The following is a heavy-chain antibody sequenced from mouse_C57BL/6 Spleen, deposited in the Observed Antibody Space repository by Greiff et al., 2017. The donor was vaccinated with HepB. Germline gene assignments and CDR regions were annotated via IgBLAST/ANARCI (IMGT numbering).Heavy chain of an antibody. CDR2: IDPETGGT. Sequence: QVHVKQSGAELVRPGASVTLSCKASGYTFTDYEMHWVKQTPVHGLEWIGAIDPETGGTAYNQKFKGKAILTADKSSSTAYMELRSLTSEDSAVYYCTKYGYDEGMDYWGQGTSVTVSS. CDR1: GYTFTDYE. V-gene: IGHV1-15*01. D-gene: IGHD2-2*01. J-gene: IGHJ4*01. CDR3: TKYGYDEGMDY.